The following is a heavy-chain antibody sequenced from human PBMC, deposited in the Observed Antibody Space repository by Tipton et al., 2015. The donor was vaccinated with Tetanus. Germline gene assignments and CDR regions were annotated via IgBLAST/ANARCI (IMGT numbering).Heavy chain of an antibody. V-gene: IGHV4-39*02. J-gene: IGHJ5*02. D-gene: IGHD6-6*01. CDR1: GGSISDKKYY. CDR2: IYFEGST. CDR3: ARDQGGGRVVRLNWLDP. Sequence: TLSLTCTVSGGSISDKKYYWGWIRQPPGRGLEWIASIYFEGSTYYSPSLKSRVTIAVDRSQNVFSLNLTSVTAADTAVYYCARDQGGGRVVRLNWLDPWSQGTLVTVSS.